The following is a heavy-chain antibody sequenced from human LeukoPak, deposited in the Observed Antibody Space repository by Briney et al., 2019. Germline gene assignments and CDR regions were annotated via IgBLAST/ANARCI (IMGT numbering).Heavy chain of an antibody. CDR2: ISGSGGHT. CDR3: AKGGAATMRDGYNYYYYYMEV. Sequence: GGSLRLSSAASGITFSSHATSWVRQAPGKGLEWVSLISGSGGHTYYGDSVKGRFTISRDNSTNRLYLQMNSLRPEHTAVYYCAKGGAATMRDGYNYYYYYMEVWGRGTTVTVSS. J-gene: IGHJ6*03. V-gene: IGHV3-23*01. D-gene: IGHD5-24*01. CDR1: GITFSSHA.